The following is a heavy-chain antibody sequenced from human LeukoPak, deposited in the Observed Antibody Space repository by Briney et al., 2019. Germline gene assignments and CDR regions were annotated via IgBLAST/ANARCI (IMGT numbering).Heavy chain of an antibody. CDR3: ARDMFDWLFEDLEIGVSFDY. CDR2: IQTDGSST. CDR1: GFTLSGYW. Sequence: GGSLRLSCAASGFTLSGYWMHWVRQAPGKGLVWVSRIQTDGSSTNYADSVKGRFTISRDDAKNTLYLQMNSLRAEDTAVYYCARDMFDWLFEDLEIGVSFDYWGQGTLVTVSS. J-gene: IGHJ4*02. V-gene: IGHV3-74*01. D-gene: IGHD3-9*01.